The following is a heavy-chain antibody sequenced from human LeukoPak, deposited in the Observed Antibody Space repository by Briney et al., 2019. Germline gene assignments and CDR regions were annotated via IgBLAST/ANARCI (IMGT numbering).Heavy chain of an antibody. J-gene: IGHJ5*02. CDR3: ASPGGYSSSWYWFDP. CDR1: GCSISSSSYY. D-gene: IGHD6-13*01. CDR2: IYYSGST. V-gene: IGHV4-39*01. Sequence: SETLSLTCTVSGCSISSSSYYWGWIRQPPGKGLEWIGSIYYSGSTYYNPSLKSRVAISVDTSKNQFSLKLSSVTAADTAVYYCASPGGYSSSWYWFDPWGQGALVTVSS.